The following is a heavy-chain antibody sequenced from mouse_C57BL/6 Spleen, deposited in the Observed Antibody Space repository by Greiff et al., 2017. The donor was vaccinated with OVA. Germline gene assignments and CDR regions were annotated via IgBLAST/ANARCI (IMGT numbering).Heavy chain of an antibody. V-gene: IGHV1-81*01. CDR3: ARSGGGITTVVATLDY. CDR2: IYPRSGNT. Sequence: VQLVESGAELARPGASVKLSCKASGYTFTSYGISWVKQRTGQGLEWIGEIYPRSGNTYYNEKFKGKATLTADKSSSTAYMELRSLTSEDSAVYFCARSGGGITTVVATLDYWGQGTTLTVSS. J-gene: IGHJ2*01. D-gene: IGHD1-1*01. CDR1: GYTFTSYG.